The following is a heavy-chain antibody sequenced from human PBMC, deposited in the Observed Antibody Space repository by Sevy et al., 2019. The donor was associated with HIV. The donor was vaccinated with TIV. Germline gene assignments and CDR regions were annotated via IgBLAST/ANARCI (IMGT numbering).Heavy chain of an antibody. Sequence: GESLKISCTASGFTLSDYNMNWVRQAPGKGLEWVAYSSRSGNRIFYVDSVKGRFTISRDNAKNSLSLQMNNLSAEDTAIYYCARERFLELDYYYGLDVWGQGTAVTVSS. CDR3: ARERFLELDYYYGLDV. CDR2: SSRSGNRI. CDR1: GFTLSDYN. D-gene: IGHD3-3*01. J-gene: IGHJ6*02. V-gene: IGHV3-48*03.